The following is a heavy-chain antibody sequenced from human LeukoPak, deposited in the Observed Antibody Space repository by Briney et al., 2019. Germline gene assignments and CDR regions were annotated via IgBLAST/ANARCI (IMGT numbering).Heavy chain of an antibody. J-gene: IGHJ4*02. CDR2: IYYSGSI. Sequence: SETLSLTCTVSGGSISSYYWSWIRQPPGKGLEWIGYIYYSGSINYNPSLKSRVTISVDTSKNQFSLKLSSVTAADTAVYYCARGGSSWMPFDYWGQGTLVTVSS. CDR3: ARGGSSWMPFDY. D-gene: IGHD6-13*01. V-gene: IGHV4-59*01. CDR1: GGSISSYY.